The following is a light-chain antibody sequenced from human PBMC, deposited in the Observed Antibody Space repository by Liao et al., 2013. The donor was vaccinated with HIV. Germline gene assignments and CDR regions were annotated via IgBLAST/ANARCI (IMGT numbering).Light chain of an antibody. CDR2: YDS. Sequence: SSVLTQPPSVSVAPGKTARVTCGGNNIGRTTVHWYQQKPGQAPVLVIYYDSDRPSGIPERFSGSNSGNTATLTISRVEAGDEADYYCQVWDSSSDHYVFGTGTKVTVL. V-gene: IGLV3-21*01. CDR1: NIGRTT. CDR3: QVWDSSSDHYV. J-gene: IGLJ1*01.